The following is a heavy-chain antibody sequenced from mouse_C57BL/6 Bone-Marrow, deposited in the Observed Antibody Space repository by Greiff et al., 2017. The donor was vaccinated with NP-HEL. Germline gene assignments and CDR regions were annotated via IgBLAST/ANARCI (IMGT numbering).Heavy chain of an antibody. J-gene: IGHJ2*01. CDR1: GYSITSGYY. CDR3: AREGYYYGSSYFDY. V-gene: IGHV3-6*01. D-gene: IGHD1-1*01. CDR2: ISYDGSN. Sequence: EVKLQESGPGLVKPSQSLSLTCSVTGYSITSGYYWNWVRQFPGNKLEWMGYISYDGSNNYNPSLKNRISITRDTSKNQFFLKLNSVTTEDTATYYCAREGYYYGSSYFDYWGQGTTLTVSS.